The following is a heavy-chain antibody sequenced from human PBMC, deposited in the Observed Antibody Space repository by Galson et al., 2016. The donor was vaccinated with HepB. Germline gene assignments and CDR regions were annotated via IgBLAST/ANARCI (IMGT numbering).Heavy chain of an antibody. CDR2: ISYDGRTN. J-gene: IGHJ6*02. D-gene: IGHD3-3*01. CDR1: GFNFSYYA. Sequence: SLRLSCAASGFNFSYYAMHWVRQAPGKGLAWVASISYDGRTNYYVDSLKGRFSISRDNSKRTLDLQMNSLGVEDTAVYYCAKSRLRFLGWGTPGMDVWGQGTTVSVSS. CDR3: AKSRLRFLGWGTPGMDV. V-gene: IGHV3-30*18.